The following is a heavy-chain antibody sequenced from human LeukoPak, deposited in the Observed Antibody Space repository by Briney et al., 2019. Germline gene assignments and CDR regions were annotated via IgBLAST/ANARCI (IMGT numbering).Heavy chain of an antibody. V-gene: IGHV3-21*01. CDR1: GFTFSSYS. CDR2: ISSSSSYI. D-gene: IGHD6-25*01. J-gene: IGHJ4*02. CDR3: ARDSEQRLPLDY. Sequence: VGSLRLSCAASGFTFSSYSMNWVRQAPGKGLEWVSSISSSSSYIYYADSVKGRFTISRDNAKNSLYLQMNSLRAEDTAVYYCARDSEQRLPLDYWGQGTLVTVSS.